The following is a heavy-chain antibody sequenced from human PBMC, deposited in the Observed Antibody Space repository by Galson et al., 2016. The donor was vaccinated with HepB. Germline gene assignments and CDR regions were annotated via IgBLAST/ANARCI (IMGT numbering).Heavy chain of an antibody. D-gene: IGHD5-18*01. J-gene: IGHJ4*02. CDR2: TYFSGST. V-gene: IGHV4-31*03. CDR3: AKWSGYSSQYFDY. Sequence: TLSLTCTVSGYSISSGGSYWSWIRQEPGKGLEWIGHTYFSGSTSYSPSLKSRATISLDTYKNQFSLRLASVTAADTAVYYCAKWSGYSSQYFDYWGQGTLVIVSS. CDR1: GYSISSGGSY.